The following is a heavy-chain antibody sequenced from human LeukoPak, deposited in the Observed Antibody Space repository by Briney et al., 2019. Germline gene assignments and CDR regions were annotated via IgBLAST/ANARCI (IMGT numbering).Heavy chain of an antibody. D-gene: IGHD6-13*01. CDR1: GYTFTSYY. J-gene: IGHJ5*02. Sequence: ASVKVSCKASGYTFTSYYMHWVRQAPGQGLEWMGIINPSGGSTSYAQKFQGRVTMTRDTSTSTVYMELSSLRSEDTAVYYCARDRPPPSLAAAQLGHPSTGPELGFDPWGQGTLVTVSS. CDR3: ARDRPPPSLAAAQLGHPSTGPELGFDP. CDR2: INPSGGST. V-gene: IGHV1-46*03.